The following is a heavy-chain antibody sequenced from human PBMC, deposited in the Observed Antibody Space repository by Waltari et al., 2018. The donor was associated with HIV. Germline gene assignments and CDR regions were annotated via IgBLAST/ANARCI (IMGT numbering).Heavy chain of an antibody. J-gene: IGHJ6*02. V-gene: IGHV4-34*01. CDR3: ARGIGVVPAAFYYYYGMDV. CDR1: GGSFSGYY. D-gene: IGHD2-2*01. CDR2: INHSGST. Sequence: QVQLQQWGAGLLKPSETLSLTCAVYGGSFSGYYWSWIRQPPGKGLEWIGEINHSGSTNYNPALKSRVTISVDTSKNQFSLKLSSVTAADTAVYYCARGIGVVPAAFYYYYGMDVWGQGTTVTVSS.